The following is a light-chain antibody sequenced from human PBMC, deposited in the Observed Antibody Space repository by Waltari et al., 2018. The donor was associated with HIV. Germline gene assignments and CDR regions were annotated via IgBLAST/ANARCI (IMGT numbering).Light chain of an antibody. CDR2: DAS. V-gene: IGKV3-15*01. J-gene: IGKJ1*01. CDR3: QQYNSWPGT. CDR1: QSVSSN. Sequence: EIVMTQSPATLSVSPGERATLSCRASQSVSSNLAWYQHKPGQAPRLLIYDASTRATGIPARFSGSGSGTEFTLTISSLQSEVFAVYYCQQYNSWPGTFGQGTKVEIK.